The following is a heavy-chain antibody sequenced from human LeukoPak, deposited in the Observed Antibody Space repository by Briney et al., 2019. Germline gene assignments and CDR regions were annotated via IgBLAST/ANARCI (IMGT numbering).Heavy chain of an antibody. J-gene: IGHJ4*02. CDR2: IKGDGSDK. D-gene: IGHD1-26*01. V-gene: IGHV3-7*01. Sequence: PGGSLRLSCAASGFTFSSYWMFWVRQAPGKGLEWVATIKGDGSDKYYVDSVKGRFTISRDNAKNSLFLQMSSLRAEDTAVYYCARDGGHSADYWGQGTQVTVSS. CDR3: ARDGGHSADY. CDR1: GFTFSSYW.